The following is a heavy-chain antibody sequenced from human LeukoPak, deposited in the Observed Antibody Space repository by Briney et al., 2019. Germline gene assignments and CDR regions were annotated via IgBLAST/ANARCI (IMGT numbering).Heavy chain of an antibody. J-gene: IGHJ6*02. V-gene: IGHV3-21*01. CDR3: ARDFGYCSSTSCYDYYGMDV. Sequence: GGSLRLSCAATGFTFSSYSMNSVRQAPGKGLEWVSSISSSSSYIYYADSVKGRFTISRDNAKNSLYLQMNSLRAEDTAVYYCARDFGYCSSTSCYDYYGMDVWGQGTTVTVSS. D-gene: IGHD2-2*01. CDR1: GFTFSSYS. CDR2: ISSSSSYI.